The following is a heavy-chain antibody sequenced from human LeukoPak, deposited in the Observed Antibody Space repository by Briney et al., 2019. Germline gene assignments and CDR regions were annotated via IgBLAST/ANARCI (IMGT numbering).Heavy chain of an antibody. J-gene: IGHJ5*02. Sequence: PGGSLRLSCAASGFTFSNAWMNWVRQAPGKGLEWVARVKSKAVGETTSYAAPVKGRFSISRDDSRDMVYLQMNSLEAEDTAVYYCATCNGDCYFNLWGQGTLVIVSS. D-gene: IGHD2-21*02. V-gene: IGHV3-15*01. CDR1: GFTFSNAW. CDR3: ATCNGDCYFNL. CDR2: VKSKAVGETT.